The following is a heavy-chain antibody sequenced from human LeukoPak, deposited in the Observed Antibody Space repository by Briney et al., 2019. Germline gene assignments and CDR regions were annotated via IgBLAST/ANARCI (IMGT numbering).Heavy chain of an antibody. J-gene: IGHJ6*02. V-gene: IGHV4-4*02. Sequence: SETLSLTCAVSGGSISSRNWWSWVRQPPGKGLEWIGEIYHSGSINYNPSLKSRVTISVDKSKNQLSLRLTSVTAADTAVYYCARGPHRVATSYYYYGMDVWGQGTTVTVSS. CDR1: GGSISSRNW. CDR2: IYHSGSI. CDR3: ARGPHRVATSYYYYGMDV. D-gene: IGHD5-12*01.